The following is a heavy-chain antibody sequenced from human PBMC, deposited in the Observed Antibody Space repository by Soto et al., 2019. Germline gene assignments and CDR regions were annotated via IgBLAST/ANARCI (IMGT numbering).Heavy chain of an antibody. Sequence: GASVKVSCKASGGTFSSYAISWVRQAPGQGLEWMGGIIPIFGTANYAQKFQGRVTITADKSTSTAYMELSSLRSEDTAVYYCARGAPSYYYGSGSAPFDYWGQGTLVTVSS. V-gene: IGHV1-69*06. CDR3: ARGAPSYYYGSGSAPFDY. J-gene: IGHJ4*02. CDR1: GGTFSSYA. CDR2: IIPIFGTA. D-gene: IGHD3-10*01.